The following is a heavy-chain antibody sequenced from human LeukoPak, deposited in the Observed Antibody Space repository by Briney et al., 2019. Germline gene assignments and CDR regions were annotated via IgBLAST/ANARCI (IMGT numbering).Heavy chain of an antibody. D-gene: IGHD6-19*01. V-gene: IGHV3-9*01. Sequence: GRSLRLSCAASGFTFDDYAMHWVRHAPGKGLEWVSGVSWNSGGIAYADSVKGRFTISRENAKNSLYLQMNSLRAEDTALYYCAKDLSSGWYSRYYFDDWGQGTLVTVSS. CDR2: VSWNSGGI. J-gene: IGHJ4*02. CDR1: GFTFDDYA. CDR3: AKDLSSGWYSRYYFDD.